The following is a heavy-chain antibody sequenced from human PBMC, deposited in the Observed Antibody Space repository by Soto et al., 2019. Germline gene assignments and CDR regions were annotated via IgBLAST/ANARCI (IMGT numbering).Heavy chain of an antibody. Sequence: EVQLVESGGGLIQPGGSLRLSCAASGFTVSSNYMSWVRQPPGKGLEWVSVIYSGGSTYYADSVKGRFTISRDNSKNTLYLQMNSLRAEDTAVYYCARLGASEYYYYGMDVWGQGTTVTVSS. V-gene: IGHV3-53*01. CDR2: IYSGGST. D-gene: IGHD1-26*01. CDR1: GFTVSSNY. J-gene: IGHJ6*02. CDR3: ARLGASEYYYYGMDV.